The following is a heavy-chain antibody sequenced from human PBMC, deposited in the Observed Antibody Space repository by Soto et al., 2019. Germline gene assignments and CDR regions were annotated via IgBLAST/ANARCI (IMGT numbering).Heavy chain of an antibody. CDR2: INADNGNT. V-gene: IGHV1-3*01. J-gene: IGHJ4*02. Sequence: VSVKVSCKASGDTFTNYDIKWVRQAPGQRLEWMGWINADNGNTKYSQKLQGRVTITRDTSTSTAYMELRSLRSDDTDVYYCARDAPPEDYWGQGTLVTVSS. CDR3: ARDAPPEDY. CDR1: GDTFTNYD.